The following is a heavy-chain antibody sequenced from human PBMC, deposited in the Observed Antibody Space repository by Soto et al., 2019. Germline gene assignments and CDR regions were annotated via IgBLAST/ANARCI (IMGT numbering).Heavy chain of an antibody. D-gene: IGHD6-13*01. CDR3: ARHEQQHLVFDY. CDR2: IYYSGST. J-gene: IGHJ4*02. Sequence: QLQLQESGPGLVKPSETLSLTCTVSGGSISSSSYYWGWIRQPPGKGREWIGSIYYSGSTYYNPSLRSSVPTSVEPSEDEVSLKWSSVTAADTTVYYCARHEQQHLVFDYWGQGTLVTVSS. V-gene: IGHV4-39*01. CDR1: GGSISSSSYY.